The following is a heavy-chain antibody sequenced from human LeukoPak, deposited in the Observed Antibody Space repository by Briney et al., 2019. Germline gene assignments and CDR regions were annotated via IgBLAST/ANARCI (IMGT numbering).Heavy chain of an antibody. CDR1: GFTFSSYG. CDR3: AKYAGYGDHMDWFDP. Sequence: GGSLRLSCAASGFTFSSYGMHWVRQAPGKGLEWVAVISYHGINKYYADSVKGRFTISRDNSKNTLYLQMNSLRAEDTAVYYCAKYAGYGDHMDWFDPWGQGTLVTVSS. CDR2: ISYHGINK. V-gene: IGHV3-30*18. J-gene: IGHJ5*02. D-gene: IGHD4-17*01.